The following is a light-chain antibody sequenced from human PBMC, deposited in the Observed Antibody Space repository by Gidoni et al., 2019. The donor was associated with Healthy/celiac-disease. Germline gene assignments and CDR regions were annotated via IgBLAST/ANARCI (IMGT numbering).Light chain of an antibody. CDR2: DAS. V-gene: IGKV1-33*01. Sequence: IQMTQSPSSLSASVGARVTITCQASQDISNYLNWYQQKPGKAPKLLIYDASNLETGVPSRFSGSGSGTDYTFTISSLQPEDIATYYCQQYDNLPPELTFGGGTKVEIK. J-gene: IGKJ4*01. CDR1: QDISNY. CDR3: QQYDNLPPELT.